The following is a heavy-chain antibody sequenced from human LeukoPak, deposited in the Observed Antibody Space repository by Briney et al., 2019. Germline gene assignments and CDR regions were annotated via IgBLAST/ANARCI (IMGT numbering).Heavy chain of an antibody. D-gene: IGHD3-10*01. V-gene: IGHV1-69*13. Sequence: SVKVSCKASGGTFSSYAISWVRQAPGQGLEWMGGIIPIFGTANYAQKFQGRVTITAGESTSTAYMELSSLRSEDTAVYYCASDHDLWGSGTHGDYWGQGTLVTVSS. CDR1: GGTFSSYA. J-gene: IGHJ4*02. CDR2: IIPIFGTA. CDR3: ASDHDLWGSGTHGDY.